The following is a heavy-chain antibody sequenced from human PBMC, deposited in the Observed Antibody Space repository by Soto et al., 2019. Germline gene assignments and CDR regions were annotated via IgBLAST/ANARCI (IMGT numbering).Heavy chain of an antibody. V-gene: IGHV1-18*01. D-gene: IGHD2-15*01. CDR1: GYTFTSYG. Sequence: GASVKVSCKASGYTFTSYGISWVRQAPGQGLEWMGWISAYNGNTNYAQKLQGRDTMTEDTSTDTAYMKLSSLRSEDTAVYYCATDLGGYCSGGSCLTDAFDIWGQGTMVTVSS. CDR3: ATDLGGYCSGGSCLTDAFDI. J-gene: IGHJ3*02. CDR2: ISAYNGNT.